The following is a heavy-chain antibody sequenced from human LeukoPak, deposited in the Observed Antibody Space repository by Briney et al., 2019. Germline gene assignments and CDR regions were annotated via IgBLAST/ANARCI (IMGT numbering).Heavy chain of an antibody. D-gene: IGHD5-12*01. Sequence: SETLSLICAVYGGSFSGYYWSWIRQPPGKGLEWIGEINHGGSTNYNPSLKSRVTISVDTSKNQFSLKLSSVTAADTAVYYCARRVATITDYYYMDVWGKGTTVTISS. V-gene: IGHV4-34*01. CDR1: GGSFSGYY. CDR2: INHGGST. J-gene: IGHJ6*03. CDR3: ARRVATITDYYYMDV.